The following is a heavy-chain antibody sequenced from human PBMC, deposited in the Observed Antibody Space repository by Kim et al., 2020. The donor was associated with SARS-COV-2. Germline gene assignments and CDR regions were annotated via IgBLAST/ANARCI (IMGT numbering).Heavy chain of an antibody. V-gene: IGHV3-9*01. D-gene: IGHD3-10*01. Sequence: NGRFTISRDNAKNSLYMQMNRLRAEDTALYYCAKDISFGLPNYYSYYGMDVWGQGTTVTVSS. J-gene: IGHJ6*02. CDR3: AKDISFGLPNYYSYYGMDV.